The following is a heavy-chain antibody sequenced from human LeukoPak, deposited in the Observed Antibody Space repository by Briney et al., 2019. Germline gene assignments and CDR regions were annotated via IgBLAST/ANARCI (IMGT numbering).Heavy chain of an antibody. J-gene: IGHJ6*04. CDR1: GFNFGDYS. CDR2: IRREGYGGTT. D-gene: IGHD3-3*01. V-gene: IGHV3-49*03. CDR3: TRDHDFWRGPLDV. Sequence: GGSLRLSCTASGFNFGDYSLSCFRQAPGVGLEWVAFIRREGYGGTTEYAASVKGRFTISRDDSKSIAYLQMNSLKTEDTGVYYCTRDHDFWRGPLDVWGKGTTVTVSS.